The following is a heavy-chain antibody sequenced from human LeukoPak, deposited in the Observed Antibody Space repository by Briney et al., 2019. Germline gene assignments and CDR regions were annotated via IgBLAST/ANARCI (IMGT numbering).Heavy chain of an antibody. D-gene: IGHD3-22*01. CDR2: ISAYNGNT. V-gene: IGHV1-18*01. CDR1: GYTFTSYG. J-gene: IGHJ4*02. Sequence: GASVKVSCKASGYTFTSYGISWVRQAPGQGLEWMGWISAYNGNTNYAQKLQGRVTMTTDTSTSTAYMELRSLRSDDTAVYYCARDPRAWHDSSGYQEEYFNYWGQGTLVTVSS. CDR3: ARDPRAWHDSSGYQEEYFNY.